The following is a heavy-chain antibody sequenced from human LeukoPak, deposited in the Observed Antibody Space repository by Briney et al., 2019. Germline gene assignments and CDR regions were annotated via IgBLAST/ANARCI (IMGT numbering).Heavy chain of an antibody. V-gene: IGHV3-48*03. CDR2: ISSSGSII. J-gene: IGHJ3*02. CDR1: GFTFSSYE. CDR3: VRDVGGFDI. D-gene: IGHD3-16*01. Sequence: PGESLRLSCAASGFTFSSYEMNWVRQAPGKGLEWVSYISSSGSIIYFADSVRGRFTVSRDNGKNSLYLQMNSLRAEDTAVYYCVRDVGGFDIWGQGTMVTVSS.